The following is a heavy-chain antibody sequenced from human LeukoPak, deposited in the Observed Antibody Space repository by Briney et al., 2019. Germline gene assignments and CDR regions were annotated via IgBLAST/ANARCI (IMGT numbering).Heavy chain of an antibody. CDR2: IKQDGSEK. Sequence: PGGSLRLSCAASGFTFSSYEMNWVRQAPGKGLEWVANIKQDGSEKYYVDSVKGRFTISRDNAKKSLYLQMNSLRGEDTAIYYCARDHEWGGQGTLVAVSS. V-gene: IGHV3-7*01. D-gene: IGHD1-26*01. CDR3: ARDHEW. CDR1: GFTFSSYE. J-gene: IGHJ1*01.